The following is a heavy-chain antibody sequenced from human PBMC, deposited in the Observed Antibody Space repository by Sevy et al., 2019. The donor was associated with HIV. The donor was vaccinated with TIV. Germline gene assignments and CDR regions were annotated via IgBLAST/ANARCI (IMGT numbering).Heavy chain of an antibody. CDR2: VDQDGSQK. V-gene: IGHV3-7*01. D-gene: IGHD2-21*01. CDR3: ARELWPGDY. J-gene: IGHJ4*02. Sequence: GGSLRLSCAASGFTFSDYFMGWVRQAPGKGLEWVANVDQDGSQKNSVASVKGRFTVSRDNAKNSLYLQMNRLRVDDTAVYYCARELWPGDYWGQGTLVTVSS. CDR1: GFTFSDYF.